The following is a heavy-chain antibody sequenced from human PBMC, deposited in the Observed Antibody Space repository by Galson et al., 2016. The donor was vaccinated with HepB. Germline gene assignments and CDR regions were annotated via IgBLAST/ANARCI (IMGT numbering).Heavy chain of an antibody. CDR2: IYHSGST. CDR3: AKGSPGCSSRSCVFVF. J-gene: IGHJ4*02. CDR1: GGSINTNTW. D-gene: IGHD2-2*01. Sequence: SETLSLTCAVSGGSINTNTWWSWLRQSPERGLEWIGEIYHSGSTHYNPSLNSRVTISVDNSKNQFSLILTSVTAADTAVYYCAKGSPGCSSRSCVFVFWGQGTLATVSS. V-gene: IGHV4-4*02.